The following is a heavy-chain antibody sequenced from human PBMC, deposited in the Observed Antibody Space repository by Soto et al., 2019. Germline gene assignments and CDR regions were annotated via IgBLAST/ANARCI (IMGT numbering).Heavy chain of an antibody. CDR1: GESFSGYI. J-gene: IGHJ4*02. Sequence: ETLSLTCAVYGESFSGYIWTWIRQTPGKGLQWIGQINHSGSASYNPSLKRQVTISVHTSNSQFSLELSSVTAADTAVYYCARGLITGSHYSGGWYYFDSWGQGTQVTVS. CDR3: ARGLITGSHYSGGWYYFDS. V-gene: IGHV4-34*01. D-gene: IGHD6-19*01. CDR2: INHSGSA.